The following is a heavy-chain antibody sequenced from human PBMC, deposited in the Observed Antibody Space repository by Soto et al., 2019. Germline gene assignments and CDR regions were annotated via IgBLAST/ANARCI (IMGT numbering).Heavy chain of an antibody. V-gene: IGHV3-33*01. D-gene: IGHD2-15*01. CDR3: ARVGCSGGSCYPYYYYGMDV. CDR2: IWYDGSNK. Sequence: QVQLVESGGGVVQPGRSLRLSCAASGFTFSSYGMHWVRQAPGKGLEWVAVIWYDGSNKYYADSVKGRFTISRDNSKNTLYLQMNSLRAEDTAVYYCARVGCSGGSCYPYYYYGMDVWGQGTTVTVSS. J-gene: IGHJ6*02. CDR1: GFTFSSYG.